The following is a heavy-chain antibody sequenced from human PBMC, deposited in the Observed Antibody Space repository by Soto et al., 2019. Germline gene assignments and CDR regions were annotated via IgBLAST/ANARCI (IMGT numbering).Heavy chain of an antibody. J-gene: IGHJ4*02. CDR2: ISGSGGST. D-gene: IGHD2-8*02. Sequence: PGGSLRLSCAASGFTFSSYAMSWVRQAPGKGLEWVSAISGSGGSTYYADSVKGRFTISRDTSRNQFSLKLTSVTAADTGVYFCARILRKFHLLPREYWGQGILVTVSS. V-gene: IGHV3-23*01. CDR3: ARILRKFHLLPREY. CDR1: GFTFSSYA.